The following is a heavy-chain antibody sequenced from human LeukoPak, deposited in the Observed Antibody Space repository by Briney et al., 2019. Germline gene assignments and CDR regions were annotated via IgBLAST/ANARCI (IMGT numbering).Heavy chain of an antibody. CDR3: ARDNGRGYPVYFGY. J-gene: IGHJ4*02. V-gene: IGHV1-2*02. Sequence: ASVKVSCKASGYSFTGYYIHWLRQAPGQGLEWMGWINPIGGGTNYAQKFQGRVTMTRDTSITTAYMEMSSLRSDDTAVYYCARDNGRGYPVYFGYWGQGTLVTVSS. CDR1: GYSFTGYY. CDR2: INPIGGGT. D-gene: IGHD3-22*01.